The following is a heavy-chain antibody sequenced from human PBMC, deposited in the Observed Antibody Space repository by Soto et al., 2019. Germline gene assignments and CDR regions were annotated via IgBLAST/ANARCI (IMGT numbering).Heavy chain of an antibody. CDR2: IFYSGGT. CDR3: ARRSYGSGVDL. D-gene: IGHD3-10*01. J-gene: IGHJ5*02. Sequence: QLQLQESGPGLVKPSEALSLTCTVSGGSISSSGHYWGWIRQTPGKGLEWIGNIFYSGGTHYNASFRSRVSISVVSSKNQLSLKVTSVTAADTAVYYCARRSYGSGVDLWGRGTLVTVSS. CDR1: GGSISSSGHY. V-gene: IGHV4-39*01.